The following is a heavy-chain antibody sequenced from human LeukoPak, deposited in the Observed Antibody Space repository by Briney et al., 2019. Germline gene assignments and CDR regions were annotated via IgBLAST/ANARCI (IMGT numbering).Heavy chain of an antibody. CDR3: ARDSIAAAGLYFDY. D-gene: IGHD6-13*01. Sequence: ASVTVSFKASGYTFTGYCMHWVRQAPGQGLEWMGWIDPNSGGTRYAQKFQGRVTMTRDTSISAAYMELSRLTSDDTAVYYCARDSIAAAGLYFDYWGQGTLVTVSS. CDR1: GYTFTGYC. J-gene: IGHJ4*02. V-gene: IGHV1-2*02. CDR2: IDPNSGGT.